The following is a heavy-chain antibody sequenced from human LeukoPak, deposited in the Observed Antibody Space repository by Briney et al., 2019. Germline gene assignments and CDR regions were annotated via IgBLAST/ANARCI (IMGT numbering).Heavy chain of an antibody. J-gene: IGHJ4*02. Sequence: ASVKVSCKASGYTFTSHDINWVRQATGQGLEWMGWMSPNSGKTGYAQKFQGRVTMTRDTSIDTAYMELSSLRSEDTAVYYCARVRRGSSSWYVNYWGQGTLVTVSS. CDR3: ARVRRGSSSWYVNY. CDR2: MSPNSGKT. D-gene: IGHD6-13*01. V-gene: IGHV1-8*01. CDR1: GYTFTSHD.